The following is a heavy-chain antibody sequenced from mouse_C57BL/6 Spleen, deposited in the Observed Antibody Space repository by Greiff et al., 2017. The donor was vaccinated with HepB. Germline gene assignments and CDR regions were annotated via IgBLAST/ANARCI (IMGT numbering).Heavy chain of an antibody. V-gene: IGHV1-18*01. Sequence: EVQLQQSGPELVKPGASVKIPCKASGYTFTDYNMDWVKQSHGKSLEWIGDINPNNGGTIYNQKFKGKATLTVDKSSSTAYMELRSLTSEDTAVYYCARRITTVVESFDYWGQGTTLTVSS. J-gene: IGHJ2*01. D-gene: IGHD1-1*01. CDR1: GYTFTDYN. CDR2: INPNNGGT. CDR3: ARRITTVVESFDY.